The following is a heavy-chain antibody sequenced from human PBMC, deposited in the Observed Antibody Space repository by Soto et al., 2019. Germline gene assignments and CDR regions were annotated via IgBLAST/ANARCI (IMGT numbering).Heavy chain of an antibody. V-gene: IGHV3-23*01. CDR2: ISGSGGST. J-gene: IGHJ3*02. Sequence: EVQLLESGGGLVQPGGSLRLSCAASGFTFSSYAMSWVRQAPGKGLEWVSGISGSGGSTYYADSVKGRFTISRDNSKNTLYLQMNSLRAEDTAVYYCAKNGYCSSTSCYLDDAFDIWGQGTMVTVSS. CDR3: AKNGYCSSTSCYLDDAFDI. CDR1: GFTFSSYA. D-gene: IGHD2-2*01.